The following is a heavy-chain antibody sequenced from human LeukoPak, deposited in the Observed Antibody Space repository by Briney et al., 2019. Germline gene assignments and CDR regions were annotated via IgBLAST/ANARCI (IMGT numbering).Heavy chain of an antibody. CDR1: GGSISSGGYY. D-gene: IGHD1-26*01. CDR3: ARETSGSFHNWFDP. J-gene: IGHJ5*02. CDR2: IYYSGST. V-gene: IGHV4-31*03. Sequence: SETLSLTCTVSGGSISSGGYYWSWIRQHPGKGLEWIGYIYYSGSTYYNPSLKSRVTISVDTSKNQFSLKLSSVTAADTAVYYCARETSGSFHNWFDPWGQGTLVTVSS.